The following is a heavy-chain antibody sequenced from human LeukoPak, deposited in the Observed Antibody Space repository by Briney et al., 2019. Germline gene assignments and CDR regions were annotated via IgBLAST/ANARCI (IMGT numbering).Heavy chain of an antibody. CDR1: GGSISSSSYY. D-gene: IGHD6-13*01. CDR2: IYYSGST. V-gene: IGHV4-39*01. J-gene: IGHJ4*02. Sequence: SETLSLTCTVSGGSISSSSYYWGWIRQPPGKGLEWIGSIYYSGSTYYNPSLKSRVTISVDTSQNQFSLKLSSVTAADTAVYYCARRISSSWYYFDYWGQGTLVTVSS. CDR3: ARRISSSWYYFDY.